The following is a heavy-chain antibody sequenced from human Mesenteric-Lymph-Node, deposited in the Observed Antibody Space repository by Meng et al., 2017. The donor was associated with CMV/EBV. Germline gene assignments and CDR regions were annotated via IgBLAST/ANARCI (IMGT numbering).Heavy chain of an antibody. J-gene: IGHJ4*02. CDR2: IKQDGSEK. Sequence: GGSLRLSCAASGFTFSSYWMSWVRQAPGKGLEWVANIKQDGSEKYCVDSVKGRFTISRDNAKNSLYLQMNSLRAEDTAVYYCARVGCYDYVWGSYRSCFDYWGQGTLVTVSS. CDR1: GFTFSSYW. CDR3: ARVGCYDYVWGSYRSCFDY. D-gene: IGHD3-16*02. V-gene: IGHV3-7*01.